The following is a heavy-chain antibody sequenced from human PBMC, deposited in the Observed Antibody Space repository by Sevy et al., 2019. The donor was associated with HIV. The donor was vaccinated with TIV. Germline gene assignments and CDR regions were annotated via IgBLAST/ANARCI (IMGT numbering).Heavy chain of an antibody. J-gene: IGHJ4*02. V-gene: IGHV1-2*02. CDR3: VRDDRDGYFEY. Sequence: ASVKVSCKASGYTFTGYYMHWVRQAPGQGLQWMGWINPDSGGPNYAPKFQCRVTLTRETSISTAYMELSRLKSDDTAVYYCVRDDRDGYFEYWGQGTLVTVSS. CDR1: GYTFTGYY. CDR2: INPDSGGP.